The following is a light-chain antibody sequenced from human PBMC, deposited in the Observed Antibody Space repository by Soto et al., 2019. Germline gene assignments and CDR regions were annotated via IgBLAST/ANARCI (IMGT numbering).Light chain of an antibody. CDR3: QQHNSWPLIT. J-gene: IGKJ5*01. CDR2: GVS. V-gene: IGKV3-15*01. Sequence: EIVMTQSPATLSVSPGERATLSCRASQSVSSNLAWYQQKPGQAPRLLIYGVSTRATGIPARFSGSGSETEFTLTISSLQSEDCAVYYCQQHNSWPLITCGQGTRLEIK. CDR1: QSVSSN.